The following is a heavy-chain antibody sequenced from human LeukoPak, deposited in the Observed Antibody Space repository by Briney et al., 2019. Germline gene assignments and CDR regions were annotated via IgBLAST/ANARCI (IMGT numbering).Heavy chain of an antibody. D-gene: IGHD6-19*01. CDR3: ARVSVAGSVIDAFDM. Sequence: GSLRLSCAATGFTFTNYSIHWVRQAPGKGLEWVSCISGSSVYRYYADSVKGRFTISRDNAKNSLYLQMNSLRAEDTAVYYCARVSVAGSVIDAFDMWGQGTMVTVSS. CDR2: ISGSSVYR. CDR1: GFTFTNYS. J-gene: IGHJ3*02. V-gene: IGHV3-21*01.